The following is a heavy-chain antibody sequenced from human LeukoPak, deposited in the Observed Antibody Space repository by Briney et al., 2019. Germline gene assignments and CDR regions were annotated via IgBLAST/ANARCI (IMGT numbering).Heavy chain of an antibody. D-gene: IGHD3-16*02. J-gene: IGHJ4*02. Sequence: GGSLRLSCAASGFTFSSYSMNWVRQAPGKGLEWVSYISSSSSTIYYADSVKGRFTISRDNAKNSLYLQMNSLRAEDTAVYYCARDPLFMGLRLGELSSLKEDYWGQGTLVTVSS. CDR3: ARDPLFMGLRLGELSSLKEDY. V-gene: IGHV3-48*04. CDR1: GFTFSSYS. CDR2: ISSSSSTI.